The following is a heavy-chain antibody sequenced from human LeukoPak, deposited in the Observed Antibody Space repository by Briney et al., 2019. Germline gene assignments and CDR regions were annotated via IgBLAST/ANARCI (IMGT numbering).Heavy chain of an antibody. D-gene: IGHD3-9*01. V-gene: IGHV1-2*02. CDR3: ARDLSDYDILTGYRIHWFDP. Sequence: ASVKVSCKASGYTFTVYYMHWVRQAPGQGLEWMGWINPNSGGTNYAQKFQGRVTMTRDTSISTAYMELSSLRSDDTAVYYCARDLSDYDILTGYRIHWFDPWGQGTLVTVSS. CDR1: GYTFTVYY. J-gene: IGHJ5*02. CDR2: INPNSGGT.